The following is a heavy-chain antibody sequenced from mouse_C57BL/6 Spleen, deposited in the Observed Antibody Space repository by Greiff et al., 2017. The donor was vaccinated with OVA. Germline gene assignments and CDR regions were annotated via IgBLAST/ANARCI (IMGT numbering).Heavy chain of an antibody. V-gene: IGHV1-54*01. CDR3: ARSFITTGRFAY. CDR1: GYAFTNYL. Sequence: QVQLQQSGAELVRPGTSVKVSCKASGYAFTNYLIEWVKQRPGQGLEWIGVINPGSGGTNYNEKFKGKATLTADKSSSTAYMQLSSLTSEDSAVYFCARSFITTGRFAYWGQGTLVTVSA. J-gene: IGHJ3*01. CDR2: INPGSGGT. D-gene: IGHD1-1*01.